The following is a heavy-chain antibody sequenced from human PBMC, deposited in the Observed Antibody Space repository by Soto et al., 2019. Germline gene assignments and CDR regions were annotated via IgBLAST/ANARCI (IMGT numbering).Heavy chain of an antibody. J-gene: IGHJ3*02. CDR1: GYTFTSYG. V-gene: IGHV1-18*01. Sequence: ASVKVSCKASGYTFTSYGISWVRQAPGQGLEWMGWISAYNGNTNYAQKLQGRVTMTTDTSTSTAYMELRSLRSDDTAVYYCALGGTPIEAAGVIPDGTSMNIWGQGTMVTVSS. D-gene: IGHD6-13*01. CDR3: ALGGTPIEAAGVIPDGTSMNI. CDR2: ISAYNGNT.